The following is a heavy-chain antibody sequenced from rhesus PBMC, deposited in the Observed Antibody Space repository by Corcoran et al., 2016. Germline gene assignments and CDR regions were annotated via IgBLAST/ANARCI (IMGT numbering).Heavy chain of an antibody. J-gene: IGHJ4*01. CDR3: ATLYNIWTGYYPN. CDR1: GYSFTSYW. Sequence: EVQLVQSGAEVKRPGASLKISCKPSGYSFTSYWIRWVRQMPGKGREWRGAIHPTDADTRYSPSFQGQVTLSADKSISTTYLQWSSLKASDSATYYCATLYNIWTGYYPNWGQGVLVTVSS. D-gene: IGHD3-3*01. V-gene: IGHV5-2*01. CDR2: IHPTDADT.